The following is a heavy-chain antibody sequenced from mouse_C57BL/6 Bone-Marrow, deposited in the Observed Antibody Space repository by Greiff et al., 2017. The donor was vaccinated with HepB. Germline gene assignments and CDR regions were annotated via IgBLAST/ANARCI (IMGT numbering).Heavy chain of an antibody. CDR2: ISNLAYSI. D-gene: IGHD3-2*02. CDR1: GFTFSDYG. J-gene: IGHJ2*01. V-gene: IGHV5-15*01. CDR3: ARTAQAPFDY. Sequence: DVHLVESGGGLVQPGGSLKLSCAASGFTFSDYGMAWVRQAPRKGPEWVAFISNLAYSIYYADTVTGRFTISRENAKNTLYLEMSSLRSEDTAMYYCARTAQAPFDYWGQGTTLTVSS.